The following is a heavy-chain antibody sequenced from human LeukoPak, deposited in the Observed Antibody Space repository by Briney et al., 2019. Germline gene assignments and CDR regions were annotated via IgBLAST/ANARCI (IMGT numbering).Heavy chain of an antibody. J-gene: IGHJ4*02. V-gene: IGHV4-34*01. CDR1: GGSLSGYY. D-gene: IGHD3-10*01. CDR2: INHSGST. Sequence: PSETLSLTCAVYGGSLSGYYWTWIRQPPGKGLEWIGEINHSGSTNYNPSLKSRVTISVDTSKNQFSLKLSSVTAADTAVYYCARIKVRGVIITRKRFDYWGQGTLVTVSS. CDR3: ARIKVRGVIITRKRFDY.